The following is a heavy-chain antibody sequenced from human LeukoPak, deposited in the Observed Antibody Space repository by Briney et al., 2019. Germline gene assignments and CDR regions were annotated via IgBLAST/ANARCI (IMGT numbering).Heavy chain of an antibody. D-gene: IGHD6-13*01. CDR1: GYTFTSYY. Sequence: ASVKVSFKASGYTFTSYYIHWVRQAPGQGLEWMGVINPSGGTTSYAQKFQGRVTMTRDTSTSTVYMELSSLRSEDTAVYYCARGTGIAAAVTSLFQYWGQGTLVTVSS. CDR2: INPSGGTT. CDR3: ARGTGIAAAVTSLFQY. J-gene: IGHJ1*01. V-gene: IGHV1-46*01.